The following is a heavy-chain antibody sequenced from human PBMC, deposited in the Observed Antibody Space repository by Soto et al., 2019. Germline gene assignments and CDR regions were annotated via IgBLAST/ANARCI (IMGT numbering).Heavy chain of an antibody. Sequence: QVQLVESGGGVVQPGRSLRLSCAASGFNFTSYARHSVRQAPGKGLEWVAVISYDGSDKYYADSAKGRFTISSDNSKNTLYLQMNSLRTDDTAVYYCARGGIVVGWGQGTLVTVSS. CDR2: ISYDGSDK. CDR3: ARGGIVVG. J-gene: IGHJ4*02. D-gene: IGHD3-22*01. V-gene: IGHV3-30-3*01. CDR1: GFNFTSYA.